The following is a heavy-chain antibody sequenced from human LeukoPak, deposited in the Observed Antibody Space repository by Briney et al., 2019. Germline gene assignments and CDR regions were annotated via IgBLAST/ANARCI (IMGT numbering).Heavy chain of an antibody. J-gene: IGHJ5*02. CDR1: GGSIRHYY. CDR2: TYYGGST. CDR3: ARGPSVTSIGGP. D-gene: IGHD4-17*01. Sequence: SETLSLTCTVSGGSIRHYYWSWIRQPPEKGLEWIGYTYYGGSTKFNPSLKSRVAISVDPSKKQFSLDLTSVTAADTAVYYCARGPSVTSIGGPWGQGTLVTVSA. V-gene: IGHV4-59*01.